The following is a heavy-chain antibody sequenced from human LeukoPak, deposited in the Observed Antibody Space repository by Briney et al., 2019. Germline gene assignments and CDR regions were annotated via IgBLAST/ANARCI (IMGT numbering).Heavy chain of an antibody. CDR1: GFTFSDYY. D-gene: IGHD4-17*01. CDR3: AREANGDYVYYYYYMDV. J-gene: IGHJ6*03. Sequence: KTGGSLRLSCAASGFTFSDYYMSWIRQAPGKGLEWVSYISSSGSTIYYADSVKGRFTISRDNAKNSLYLQMNSLRAEDTAVYYCAREANGDYVYYYYYMDVWGKGTTVTVSS. CDR2: ISSSGSTI. V-gene: IGHV3-11*04.